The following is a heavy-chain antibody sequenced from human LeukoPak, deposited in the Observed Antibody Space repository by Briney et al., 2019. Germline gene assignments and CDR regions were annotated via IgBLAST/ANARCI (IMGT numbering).Heavy chain of an antibody. CDR3: ARAGGEWSSSQIFNWFDP. CDR2: IIPILGTA. D-gene: IGHD6-13*01. J-gene: IGHJ5*02. V-gene: IGHV1-69*11. CDR1: GGTFSSHA. Sequence: SVKVSCKASGGTFSSHAISWVRQAPGQGLEWMGRIIPILGTANYAQKFQGRVTITTDESTSTAYMELSSLRSEDTAVYYCARAGGEWSSSQIFNWFDPWGQGTLVTVSS.